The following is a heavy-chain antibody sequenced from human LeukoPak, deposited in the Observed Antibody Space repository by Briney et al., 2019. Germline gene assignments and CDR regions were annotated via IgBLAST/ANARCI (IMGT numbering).Heavy chain of an antibody. Sequence: GGSLRLSCAASGFTFNNYAMNWVRQTPGGRLEWVSFIGISSGPLLYADSVKGRFTISRDNAKASVYLQMNRLRAEDTAVYYCARAKGYTGSYSFDYWGQGILVTVSS. D-gene: IGHD3-10*01. CDR2: IGISSGPL. CDR1: GFTFNNYA. J-gene: IGHJ4*02. CDR3: ARAKGYTGSYSFDY. V-gene: IGHV3-48*04.